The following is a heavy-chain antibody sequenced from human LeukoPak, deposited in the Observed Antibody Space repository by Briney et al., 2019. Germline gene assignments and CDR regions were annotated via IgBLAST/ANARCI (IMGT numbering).Heavy chain of an antibody. V-gene: IGHV1-18*04. CDR2: ISVYNGNT. CDR1: GYTFTSYY. CDR3: ARDRRSSLDWYCMDV. D-gene: IGHD3-9*01. Sequence: ASVKVSCKASGYTFTSYYIHWVRQAPGQGLEWMGWISVYNGNTDYAQKLQGRVTMTTDTSTSTAYMELRSLRSDDTAVYYCARDRRSSLDWYCMDVWGKGTTVTVSS. J-gene: IGHJ6*03.